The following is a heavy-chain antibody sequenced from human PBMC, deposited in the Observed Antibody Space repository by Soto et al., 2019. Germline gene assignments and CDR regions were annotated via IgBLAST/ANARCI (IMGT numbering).Heavy chain of an antibody. V-gene: IGHV1-8*01. CDR1: GYTFTTYD. D-gene: IGHD3-3*01. CDR3: ARGVPEDYWSSGVGIPTPNHYYRGMDV. CDR2: MNPHSGNT. J-gene: IGHJ6*02. Sequence: VASVKVSCKASGYTFTTYDINWVRQATGQGLEWMGWMNPHSGNTGYSQKFQGSVTMTRNTSISTAYMELSSLRSEDTAVYYYARGVPEDYWSSGVGIPTPNHYYRGMDVWGQGITVTVS.